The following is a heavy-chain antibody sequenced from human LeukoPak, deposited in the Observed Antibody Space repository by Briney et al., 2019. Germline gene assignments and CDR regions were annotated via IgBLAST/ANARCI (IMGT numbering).Heavy chain of an antibody. D-gene: IGHD4-17*01. J-gene: IGHJ3*01. CDR2: VRGSGDGT. CDR3: GRDPNGDYVGAFDF. CDR1: GFTFSNYV. Sequence: PGGSLRLSCAASGFTFSNYVMTWVRQAPGKGLEWVSSVRGSGDGTSYGDSVKGRFTMSRDNSKNTLYLQMNSLRAEDTAIYYCGRDPNGDYVGAFDFWGLGTLVTVSS. V-gene: IGHV3-23*01.